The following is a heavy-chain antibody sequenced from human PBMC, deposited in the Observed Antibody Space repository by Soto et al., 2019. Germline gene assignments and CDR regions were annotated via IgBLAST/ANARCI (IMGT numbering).Heavy chain of an antibody. Sequence: GGSLRLSCAASGFTFSSYSMNWVRQAPGKGLEWVSSISSSSSYIYYADSVKGRFTISRDNAKNSLYLQMNSLRAEDTAVYYCARDWSLYSGSYYSGDYYGMDVWGQGTTVTVSS. J-gene: IGHJ6*02. CDR1: GFTFSSYS. V-gene: IGHV3-21*01. CDR3: ARDWSLYSGSYYSGDYYGMDV. CDR2: ISSSSSYI. D-gene: IGHD1-26*01.